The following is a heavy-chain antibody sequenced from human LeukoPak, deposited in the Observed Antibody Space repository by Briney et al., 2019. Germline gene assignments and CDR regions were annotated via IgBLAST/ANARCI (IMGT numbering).Heavy chain of an antibody. CDR3: AKPYCSGGSCYWFSAFDY. V-gene: IGHV3-48*04. J-gene: IGHJ4*02. Sequence: GGSLRLSCAASGFTFSSYSMNWVRQAPGKGLEWVSYISSGSGTINYADSVKGRFTISRDNTKNSLFLQMNSLRAEDTAVYYCAKPYCSGGSCYWFSAFDYWSQGTLVTVSS. CDR2: ISSGSGTI. CDR1: GFTFSSYS. D-gene: IGHD2-15*01.